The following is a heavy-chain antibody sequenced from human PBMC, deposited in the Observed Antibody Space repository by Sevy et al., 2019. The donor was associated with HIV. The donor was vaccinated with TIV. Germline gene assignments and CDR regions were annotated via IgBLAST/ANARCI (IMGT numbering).Heavy chain of an antibody. CDR2: IYDSGST. D-gene: IGHD3-16*02. CDR1: GGSISSSSYY. CDR3: ARLRDYDYVWGSYRTHPLFDY. Sequence: SETLSLTCTVSGGSISSSSYYWGWIRQPPGKGLEWIGSIYDSGSTYYNPSLKSRVTISVDTSKNQFSLRLSSVTAADTAVYYCARLRDYDYVWGSYRTHPLFDYWGQGTLVTVSS. V-gene: IGHV4-39*01. J-gene: IGHJ4*02.